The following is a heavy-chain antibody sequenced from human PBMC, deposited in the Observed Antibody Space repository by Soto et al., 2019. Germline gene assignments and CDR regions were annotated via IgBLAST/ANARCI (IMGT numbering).Heavy chain of an antibody. CDR1: GYSFTSYY. V-gene: IGHV1-46*01. CDR2: INPSGGST. J-gene: IGHJ4*02. D-gene: IGHD5-12*01. Sequence: ASVKLSCKASGYSFTSYYMHWVRQAPGQGLEWMGIINPSGGSTSYAQKFQGRVTMTRDTSTSTVYMELSSLRSEDTAVYYCARWLHQNFDYWGQGTLVTVSS. CDR3: ARWLHQNFDY.